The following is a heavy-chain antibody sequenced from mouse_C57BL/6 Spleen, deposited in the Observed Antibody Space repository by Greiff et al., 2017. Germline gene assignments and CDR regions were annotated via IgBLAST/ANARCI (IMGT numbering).Heavy chain of an antibody. V-gene: IGHV1-80*01. CDR1: GYAFSSYW. D-gene: IGHD2-4*01. CDR3: ARSSSYDYGDY. J-gene: IGHJ2*01. CDR2: IYPGAGDT. Sequence: QVQLQQSGAELVKPGASVKISCKASGYAFSSYWMNWVKQRPGKGLEWIGQIYPGAGDTNYNGKFKGKATLTAEKSSSTAYMQLSSLTSEDSAVYFCARSSSYDYGDYWGQGTTLTVSS.